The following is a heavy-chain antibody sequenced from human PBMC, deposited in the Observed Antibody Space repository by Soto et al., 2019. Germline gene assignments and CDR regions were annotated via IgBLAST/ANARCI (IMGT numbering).Heavy chain of an antibody. D-gene: IGHD3-16*01. CDR3: ARQLRREFDY. J-gene: IGHJ4*02. V-gene: IGHV1-69*13. CDR2: IIPIFGTA. CDR1: GGTFSSYA. Sequence: SVKVSCKASGGTFSSYAISWVRQAPGQGLEWMGGIIPIFGTANYAQKFQGRVTITADESTSTAYMELSSLGSADTAVYYCARQLRREFDYWGQGTLVTVSS.